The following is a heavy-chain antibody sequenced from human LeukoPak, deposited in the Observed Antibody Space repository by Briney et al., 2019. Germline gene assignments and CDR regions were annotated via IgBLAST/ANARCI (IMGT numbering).Heavy chain of an antibody. CDR2: IIPIFGTA. J-gene: IGHJ6*04. CDR1: GGTFSSYA. CDR3: AGDRSMTTVTYGMDV. V-gene: IGHV1-69*06. Sequence: ASVKVSCKASGGTFSSYAISWVRQAPGQGLEWMGGIIPIFGTANYARKFQGRVTITADKSTSTAYMELSSLRSEDTAVYYCAGDRSMTTVTYGMDVWGKGTTVTVSS. D-gene: IGHD4-11*01.